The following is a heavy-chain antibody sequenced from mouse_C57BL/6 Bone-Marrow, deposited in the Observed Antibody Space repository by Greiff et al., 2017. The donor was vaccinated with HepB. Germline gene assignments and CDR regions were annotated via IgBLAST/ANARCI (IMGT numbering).Heavy chain of an antibody. V-gene: IGHV5-17*01. CDR1: GFTFSDYG. J-gene: IGHJ4*01. Sequence: EVQLVESGGGLVKPGGSLKLSCAASGFTFSDYGMHWVRQAPEKGLEWVAYISSGSSTIYYADTVKGRFTISRDNAKNTLFLQMTSLRSEDTAMYYCASDYGSSYDYAMDYWGQGTSVTVSS. CDR2: ISSGSSTI. CDR3: ASDYGSSYDYAMDY. D-gene: IGHD1-1*01.